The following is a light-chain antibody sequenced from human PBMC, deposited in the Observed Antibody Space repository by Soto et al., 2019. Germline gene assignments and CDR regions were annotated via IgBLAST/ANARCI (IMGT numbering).Light chain of an antibody. V-gene: IGLV3-1*01. J-gene: IGLJ3*02. CDR3: QAWDSVTAWV. Sequence: SYELTQPPSVSVSPGQTASITCSGDKLGDKYGCWYQQKPGQSPVLVIYQDNKRPSGIPERFSGSNSGNTATLTISGTQAMDEADNYCQAWDSVTAWVFGGGTKLTVL. CDR1: KLGDKY. CDR2: QDN.